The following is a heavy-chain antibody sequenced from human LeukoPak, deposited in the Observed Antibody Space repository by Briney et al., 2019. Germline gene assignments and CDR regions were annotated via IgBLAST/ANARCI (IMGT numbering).Heavy chain of an antibody. Sequence: GGSLRLSCAASGFTFSSYGMHWVRQAPGKGLEWVAVISYDGSNKYYADSVKGRFTISRDNSKNTLYLQMNSLRAEDTAVCYCAKDPKPAYYDFWSGYSNNWFDPWGQGTLVTVSS. CDR2: ISYDGSNK. CDR1: GFTFSSYG. D-gene: IGHD3-3*01. CDR3: AKDPKPAYYDFWSGYSNNWFDP. V-gene: IGHV3-30*18. J-gene: IGHJ5*02.